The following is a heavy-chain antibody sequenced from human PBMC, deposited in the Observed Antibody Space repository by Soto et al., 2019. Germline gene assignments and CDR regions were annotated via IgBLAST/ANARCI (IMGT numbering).Heavy chain of an antibody. V-gene: IGHV4-31*03. J-gene: IGHJ6*02. Sequence: PSETLSLTCTVSGGSISSGGYYWSWIRQHPGKGLEWIGYIYYSGSTYYNPSLKSRVTISVDTSKNQFSLKLSSVTAADTAVYYCARESYDRGILTGSDYYGMDVWGQGTTVTVSS. D-gene: IGHD3-9*01. CDR2: IYYSGST. CDR1: GGSISSGGYY. CDR3: ARESYDRGILTGSDYYGMDV.